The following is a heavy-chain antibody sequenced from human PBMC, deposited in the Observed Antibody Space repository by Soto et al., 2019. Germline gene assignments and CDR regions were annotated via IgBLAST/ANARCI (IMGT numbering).Heavy chain of an antibody. V-gene: IGHV4-59*08. J-gene: IGHJ4*02. Sequence: QVQLQESGPGLVKPSETLSLTCTVSGGSIGSYYWSWIRQTPGKGLEWIGYIYNNENTNYNPPLMSRVTISVDTSKNQFSLKLSSVTAADTAVYYCARQRYFDYWGQGTLVTVSS. D-gene: IGHD3-9*01. CDR2: IYNNENT. CDR1: GGSIGSYY. CDR3: ARQRYFDY.